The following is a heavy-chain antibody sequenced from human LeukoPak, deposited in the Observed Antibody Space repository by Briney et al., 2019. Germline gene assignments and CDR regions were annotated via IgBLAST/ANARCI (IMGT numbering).Heavy chain of an antibody. V-gene: IGHV4-34*01. CDR3: ARLIWDYGATKLDY. CDR2: INHSGST. D-gene: IGHD4-17*01. CDR1: GGSFSGYY. J-gene: IGHJ4*02. Sequence: SETLSLTCAVYGGSFSGYYWSWIRQPPGKGLEWIGEINHSGSTNYNPSLKSRVTISVDTSKNQFSLKLSSVTAADTAVYYCARLIWDYGATKLDYWGQGTLVTVSS.